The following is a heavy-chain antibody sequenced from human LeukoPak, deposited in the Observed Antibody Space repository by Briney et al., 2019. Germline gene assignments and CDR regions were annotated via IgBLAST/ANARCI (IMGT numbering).Heavy chain of an antibody. Sequence: GGSLRLSCAASGFTFSSYAMSWVRQAPGKGLEWVSAITSSGGSTYYADSVKGRFTISRDNSKNTLYLQMNSLRAEDTAVYYCAKSESGWQDVDYWGQGTLVTVSS. CDR2: ITSSGGST. J-gene: IGHJ4*02. CDR1: GFTFSSYA. D-gene: IGHD6-19*01. CDR3: AKSESGWQDVDY. V-gene: IGHV3-23*01.